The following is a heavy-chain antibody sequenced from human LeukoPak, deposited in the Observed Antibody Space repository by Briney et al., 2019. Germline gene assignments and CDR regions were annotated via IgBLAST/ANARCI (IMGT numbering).Heavy chain of an antibody. J-gene: IGHJ4*02. CDR3: ARDRSPNDPSLRY. D-gene: IGHD3-10*01. CDR2: ISSSSSYI. Sequence: PGGSLRLSCAASGFTFSSYSMNWVRQAPGKGLEWVSSISSSSSYIYYADSVKGRFTISRDNAKNSLYLQMNSLRAEDTAVYYCARDRSPNDPSLRYWGQGTLVTVSS. V-gene: IGHV3-21*01. CDR1: GFTFSSYS.